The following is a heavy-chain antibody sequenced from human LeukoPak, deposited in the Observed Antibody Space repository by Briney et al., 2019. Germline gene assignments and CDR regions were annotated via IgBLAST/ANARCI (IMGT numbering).Heavy chain of an antibody. V-gene: IGHV3-74*01. CDR3: AKVRDYYGSGSYSGFDY. CDR2: INSDGSST. CDR1: GFTFSSYW. Sequence: GGSLRLSCAASGFTFSSYWMHWVRQAPGKGLVWVSRINSDGSSTSYADSVKGRFTISRDNAKNTLYLQMNSLRAEDTAVYYCAKVRDYYGSGSYSGFDYWGQGTLVTVSS. D-gene: IGHD3-10*01. J-gene: IGHJ4*02.